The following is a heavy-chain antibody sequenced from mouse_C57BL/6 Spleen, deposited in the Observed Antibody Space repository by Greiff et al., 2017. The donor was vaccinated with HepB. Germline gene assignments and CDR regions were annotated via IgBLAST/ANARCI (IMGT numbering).Heavy chain of an antibody. CDR1: GFTFSSYG. CDR2: ISSGGSYT. J-gene: IGHJ4*01. CDR3: ARHAAQAKSAMDY. V-gene: IGHV5-6*02. D-gene: IGHD3-2*02. Sequence: EVMLVESGGDLVKPGGSLKLSCAASGFTFSSYGMSWVRQTPDKRLEWVATISSGGSYTYYPDSVKGRFTISRDNAKNTLYLQMSSLKSEDTAMYYGARHAAQAKSAMDYWGQGTSVTVSS.